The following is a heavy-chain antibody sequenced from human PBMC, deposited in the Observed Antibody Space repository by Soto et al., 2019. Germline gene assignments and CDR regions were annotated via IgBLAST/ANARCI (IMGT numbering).Heavy chain of an antibody. CDR1: GFTFSSYG. Sequence: GSLRLSCAASGFTFSSYGMHWVRQAPGKGLEWVAVISYDGSNKYYADSVKGRFTISRDNSKNTLYLQMNSLRAEDTAVYYCAKDPTYSYGHYPIDYWGQGTLVTVSS. CDR2: ISYDGSNK. D-gene: IGHD5-18*01. J-gene: IGHJ4*02. CDR3: AKDPTYSYGHYPIDY. V-gene: IGHV3-30*18.